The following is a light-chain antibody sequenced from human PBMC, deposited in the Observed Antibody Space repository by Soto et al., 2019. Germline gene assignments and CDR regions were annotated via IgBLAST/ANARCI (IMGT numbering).Light chain of an antibody. CDR1: QSVSNS. J-gene: IGKJ1*01. CDR2: GAS. V-gene: IGKV3-11*01. CDR3: QQRAKGPRT. Sequence: EIVLTQSPATLSLSPGERATLSCWASQSVSNSLAWFQQRPGQAPRLLIYGASDRATGIPARFSGTGSGTDFTHTISSLEPENFAVYYCQQRAKGPRTCGQGTKVEIK.